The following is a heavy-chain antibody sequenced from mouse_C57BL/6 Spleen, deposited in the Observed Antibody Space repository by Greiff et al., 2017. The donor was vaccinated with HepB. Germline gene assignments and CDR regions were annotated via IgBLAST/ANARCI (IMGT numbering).Heavy chain of an antibody. CDR2: ISNLAYSI. CDR3: AREGTYGSFDY. V-gene: IGHV5-15*01. CDR1: GFTFSDYG. J-gene: IGHJ2*01. Sequence: EVKLMESGGGLVQPGGSLKLSCAASGFTFSDYGMAWVRQAPRKGPEWVAFISNLAYSIYYADTVTGRFTISRENAKNTLYLEMSSLRSEDTAMYYCAREGTYGSFDYWGQGTTLTVSS. D-gene: IGHD1-1*01.